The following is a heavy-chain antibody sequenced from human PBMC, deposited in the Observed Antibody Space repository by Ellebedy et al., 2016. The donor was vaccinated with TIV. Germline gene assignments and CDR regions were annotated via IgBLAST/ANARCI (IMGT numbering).Heavy chain of an antibody. Sequence: GESLKISCAASGFTVSSNYMSWVRQAPGKGLEWVSVIYSGGSTYYADSVKGRFTISRDNSKNTLYLQMNSLRAEDTAVYYCARGLYGGNSEYLDYWGQGTLVTVSS. CDR3: ARGLYGGNSEYLDY. D-gene: IGHD4-23*01. V-gene: IGHV3-53*01. J-gene: IGHJ4*02. CDR2: IYSGGST. CDR1: GFTVSSNY.